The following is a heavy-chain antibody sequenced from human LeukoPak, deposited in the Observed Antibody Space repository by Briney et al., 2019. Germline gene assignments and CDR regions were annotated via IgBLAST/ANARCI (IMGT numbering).Heavy chain of an antibody. Sequence: SVKVSCKTSAGTFSNYGINWVRQAPGQGPEWMGGIIPIFGTVNYAQNFQGRVTITADESTNTAYMDLNSLRSEDTAVYYCARAEYGDYVVGCDYWGQGTLVTVSS. CDR1: AGTFSNYG. J-gene: IGHJ4*02. D-gene: IGHD4-17*01. CDR2: IIPIFGTV. CDR3: ARAEYGDYVVGCDY. V-gene: IGHV1-69*01.